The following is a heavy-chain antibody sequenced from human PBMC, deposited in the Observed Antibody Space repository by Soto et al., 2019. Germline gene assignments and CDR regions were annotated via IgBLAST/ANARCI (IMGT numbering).Heavy chain of an antibody. D-gene: IGHD3-22*01. J-gene: IGHJ5*02. V-gene: IGHV4-4*02. CDR2: IYHSGST. CDR3: ASDGSDYDNSGYYLP. CDR1: GGSASSSNW. Sequence: ASETLSLTCIVSGGSASSSNWWSWVRQPPGKGLEWIGEIYHSGSTTYNPSLKSRATISVDKSENQFSLRLKSVTAADTAVYYCASDGSDYDNSGYYLPWGPGTLVTV.